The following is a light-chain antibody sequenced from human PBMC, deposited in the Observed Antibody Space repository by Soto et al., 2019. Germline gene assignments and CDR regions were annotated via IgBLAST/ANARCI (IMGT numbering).Light chain of an antibody. CDR2: DAS. J-gene: IGKJ5*01. CDR3: QQRSNRPPIT. Sequence: ELVLTHSPATLSLSPGERATLSCSASQSVSSYLAWYQQKPRQAPTLLIDDASNRATGIPARFSGSGSGTDFTLTISSLEAEDFAVYYCQQRSNRPPITFGQGTRLEIK. CDR1: QSVSSY. V-gene: IGKV3-11*01.